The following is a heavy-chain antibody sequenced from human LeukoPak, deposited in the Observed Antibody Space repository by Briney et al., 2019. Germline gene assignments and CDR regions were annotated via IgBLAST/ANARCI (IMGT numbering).Heavy chain of an antibody. CDR2: ISWNSGSI. V-gene: IGHV3-9*01. CDR3: AKASLSGYDSNIDY. J-gene: IGHJ4*02. Sequence: GGSLRLSCAASGFTFDDYAMHWVRQAPGKGLEWVSGISWNSGSIGYADSVKGRFTISRDNAKNSLYLQMNSLRAEDTALYYCAKASLSGYDSNIDYWGQGTLVTVSS. D-gene: IGHD5-12*01. CDR1: GFTFDDYA.